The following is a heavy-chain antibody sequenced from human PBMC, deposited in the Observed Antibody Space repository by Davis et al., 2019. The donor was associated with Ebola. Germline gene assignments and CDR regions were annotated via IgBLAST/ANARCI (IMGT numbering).Heavy chain of an antibody. CDR1: GYTFTVYY. V-gene: IGHV1-2*06. CDR2: IHPNSGGA. Sequence: ASVKVSCKASGYTFTVYYMHWVRQAPGQGLEWMGRIHPNSGGANYAQKFQGRVTMTTDTSTSTAYMELRSLRADDTAVYYCARGAIAASGNPHLGHWGQGTLVTVST. CDR3: ARGAIAASGNPHLGH. D-gene: IGHD6-13*01. J-gene: IGHJ4*02.